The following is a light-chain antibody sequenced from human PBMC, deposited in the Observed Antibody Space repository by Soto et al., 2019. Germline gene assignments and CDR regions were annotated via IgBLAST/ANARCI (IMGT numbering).Light chain of an antibody. J-gene: IGLJ1*01. CDR2: DVS. Sequence: QSALTKPASVSGSPGQSITSSCTGTSSHVGGYNYVSWYQQHPGKAPKFLIYDVSNRPSVVSTRFSGSKSGNTASLTISGLQAEDEADYYGNSYTTSNTRQIVFGTGTKVTVL. CDR1: SSHVGGYNY. CDR3: NSYTTSNTRQIV. V-gene: IGLV2-14*01.